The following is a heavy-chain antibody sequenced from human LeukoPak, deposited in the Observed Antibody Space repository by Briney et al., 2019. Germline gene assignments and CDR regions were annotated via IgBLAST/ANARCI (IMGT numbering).Heavy chain of an antibody. CDR2: ISGSGGST. V-gene: IGHV3-23*01. Sequence: GGSLRLSCAASGFTFSSYAMSWVRQAPGKGLEWVSAISGSGGSTYYADSVKGRFTISRDNSKNTLYLQKNSLRAEDTAVYYCAKDWQEVYYGMDVWGQGTTVTVSS. J-gene: IGHJ6*02. CDR1: GFTFSSYA. CDR3: AKDWQEVYYGMDV.